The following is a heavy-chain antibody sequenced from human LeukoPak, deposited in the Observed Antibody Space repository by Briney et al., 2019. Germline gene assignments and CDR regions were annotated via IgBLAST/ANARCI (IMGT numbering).Heavy chain of an antibody. J-gene: IGHJ6*03. D-gene: IGHD6-13*01. Sequence: PGGSLRLSCAASGFTFSNYSMNWVRQAPGKGLEWVSSISSSSSYIYYADSVKGRFTISRDNAKNSLYLQMNSLRAEDTAVYYCARYGPAARGYNYYYYYMDVWGKGTTVTVSS. CDR3: ARYGPAARGYNYYYYYMDV. V-gene: IGHV3-21*01. CDR1: GFTFSNYS. CDR2: ISSSSSYI.